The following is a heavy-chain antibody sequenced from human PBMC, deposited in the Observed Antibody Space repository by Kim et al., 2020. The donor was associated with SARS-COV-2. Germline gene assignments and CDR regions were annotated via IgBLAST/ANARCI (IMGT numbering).Heavy chain of an antibody. J-gene: IGHJ6*02. CDR3: ARVGFNSPLEVGYYYGMDV. D-gene: IGHD3-3*02. Sequence: GRFTISRDNAKNSLYLQMNSLRAEDTAVYYCARVGFNSPLEVGYYYGMDVWGQGTTVTVSS. V-gene: IGHV3-11*05.